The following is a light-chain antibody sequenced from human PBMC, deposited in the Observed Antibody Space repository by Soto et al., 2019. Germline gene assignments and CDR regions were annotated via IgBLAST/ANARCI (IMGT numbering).Light chain of an antibody. Sequence: QSALTQPASVSGSPGQSITISCTGTSSDVGGYNFVSWYQHHPDKVPKLMIYDVITRPSGVSYRFSGSKSDNTASLTISGLQAEDEADYYGSSYTSSSTPVVFGGGTKLTVL. J-gene: IGLJ2*01. CDR2: DVI. CDR3: SSYTSSSTPVV. CDR1: SSDVGGYNF. V-gene: IGLV2-14*03.